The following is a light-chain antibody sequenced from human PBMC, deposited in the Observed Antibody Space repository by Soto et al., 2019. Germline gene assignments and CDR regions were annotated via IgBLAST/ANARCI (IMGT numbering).Light chain of an antibody. CDR1: SSDVGGYNY. Sequence: QSVLTQPPSASGSPGQSVTISCTGTSSDVGGYNYVSWYQQHPGKAPKLMIYEVSKRPSGVPDRFSGSKSGNTASLTVSGLQAEDEADYYWSSYAGSNNFVVFGGGTKDTVL. J-gene: IGLJ2*01. CDR3: SSYAGSNNFVV. V-gene: IGLV2-8*01. CDR2: EVS.